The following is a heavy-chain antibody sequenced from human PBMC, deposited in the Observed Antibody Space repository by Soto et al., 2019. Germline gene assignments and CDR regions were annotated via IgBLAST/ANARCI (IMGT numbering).Heavy chain of an antibody. D-gene: IGHD3-9*01. CDR3: ARNLNFRYFDWLLSYFDY. Sequence: EVQLVESGGGLVQPGGSLRLSCAASGFTVSSNYMSWVRQAPGKGLEWVSVIYSGGSTYYADSVKGRFTISRDNSKNTLYLQMNCLRAEDTAVYYCARNLNFRYFDWLLSYFDYWGQGTLVAVSS. J-gene: IGHJ4*02. CDR1: GFTVSSNY. V-gene: IGHV3-66*01. CDR2: IYSGGST.